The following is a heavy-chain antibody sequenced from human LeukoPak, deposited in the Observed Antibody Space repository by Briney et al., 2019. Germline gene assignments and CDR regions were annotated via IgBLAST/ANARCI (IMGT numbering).Heavy chain of an antibody. V-gene: IGHV3-21*01. Sequence: GGSLRLSCAASGFTFSIYNMNWGRQAPGKGLEWVSSISSNSSHIYYTDSVKGRFTISRDNAKNSLFLQINSLRAEDTAVYYCARDLQVVGATIGHYWGQGTLVTVSS. J-gene: IGHJ4*02. CDR3: ARDLQVVGATIGHY. D-gene: IGHD1-26*01. CDR2: ISSNSSHI. CDR1: GFTFSIYN.